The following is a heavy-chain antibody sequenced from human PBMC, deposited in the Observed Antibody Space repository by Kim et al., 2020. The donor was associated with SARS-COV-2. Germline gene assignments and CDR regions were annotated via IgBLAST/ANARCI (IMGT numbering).Heavy chain of an antibody. J-gene: IGHJ4*02. D-gene: IGHD3-9*01. Sequence: GGSLRLSCAASGFTFDDYAMHWVRQAPGKGLEWVSGISWNSGSIGYADSVKGRFTISRDNAKNSLYLQMNSLRAEDTALYYCAKVHTPYDILTGPYDYWSQGTLVTVSS. CDR3: AKVHTPYDILTGPYDY. CDR1: GFTFDDYA. CDR2: ISWNSGSI. V-gene: IGHV3-9*01.